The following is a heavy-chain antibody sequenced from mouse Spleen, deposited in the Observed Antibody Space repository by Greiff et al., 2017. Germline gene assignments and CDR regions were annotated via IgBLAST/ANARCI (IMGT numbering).Heavy chain of an antibody. CDR3: ARGPIYYGNPYYFDY. Sequence: EVQLVESGGGLVKLGGSLKLSCAASGFTFSSYYMSWVRQTPEKRLEWVATISSGGGSTYYPDSVKGRFTISRDNAKNTLYLQMSSLNSEDTAVYYCARGPIYYGNPYYFDYWGQGTTLTVSS. V-gene: IGHV5-12-1*01. D-gene: IGHD2-1*01. CDR2: ISSGGGST. J-gene: IGHJ2*01. CDR1: GFTFSSYY.